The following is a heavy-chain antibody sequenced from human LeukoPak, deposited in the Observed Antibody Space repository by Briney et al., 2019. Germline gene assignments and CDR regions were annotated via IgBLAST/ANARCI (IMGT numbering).Heavy chain of an antibody. CDR2: MNPNSGNT. CDR3: ARGGYYYDSSGYPQIGAFDI. D-gene: IGHD3-22*01. CDR1: GYTFTSYD. V-gene: IGHV1-8*01. Sequence: ASVKVSCKASGYTFTSYDINWVRQATGQGLEWMGWMNPNSGNTGYAQNFQGRVTMTRNTSISTAYMELSSLRSEDTAVYYCARGGYYYDSSGYPQIGAFDIWGQGTMVTVSS. J-gene: IGHJ3*02.